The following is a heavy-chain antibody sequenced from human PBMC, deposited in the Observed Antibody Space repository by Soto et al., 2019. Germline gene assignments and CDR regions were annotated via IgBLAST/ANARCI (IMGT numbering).Heavy chain of an antibody. CDR3: ARESFYDSGGFHGFDY. CDR2: IYYSGST. V-gene: IGHV4-39*07. J-gene: IGHJ4*02. Sequence: SETLSLTCTVSGGSISSYYWGWIRQPPGKGLEWIGSIYYSGSTYYNPSLKSRVTISVDTSKNQFSLKLSSVTAADTAVYYCARESFYDSGGFHGFDYWGQGTLVTVSS. CDR1: GGSISSYY. D-gene: IGHD3-22*01.